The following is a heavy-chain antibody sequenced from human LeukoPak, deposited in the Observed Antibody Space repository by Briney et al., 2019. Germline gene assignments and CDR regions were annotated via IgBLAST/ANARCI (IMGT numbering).Heavy chain of an antibody. CDR2: IYYSGST. V-gene: IGHV4-39*07. CDR1: GGSISSSSYY. D-gene: IGHD6-13*01. J-gene: IGHJ4*02. CDR3: ARNGQLYYFDY. Sequence: PSETLSLTCTVSGGSISSSSYYWGWIRQPPGKGLEWIGSIYYSGSTYYNPSLKSRVTISVDTSKNQFSLKLSSVTAADTAVYYCARNGQLYYFDYWGQGTLVTVSS.